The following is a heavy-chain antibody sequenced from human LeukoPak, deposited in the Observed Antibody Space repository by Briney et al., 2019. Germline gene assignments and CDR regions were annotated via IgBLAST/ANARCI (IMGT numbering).Heavy chain of an antibody. V-gene: IGHV3-23*01. CDR1: GFTFNSYA. J-gene: IGHJ6*02. CDR3: AKDRFVSWQLVIYYGMDV. CDR2: ISGSGGST. D-gene: IGHD6-13*01. Sequence: GGSLRLSCAASGFTFNSYAIHWVRQAPGKGLEGVSAISGSGGSTYYADSVKGRFTISRDNSKNTLYLQMNSLRAEDTAVYYCAKDRFVSWQLVIYYGMDVWGQGTTVTVSS.